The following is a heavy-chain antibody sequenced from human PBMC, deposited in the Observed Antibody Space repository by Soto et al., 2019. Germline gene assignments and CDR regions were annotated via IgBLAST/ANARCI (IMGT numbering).Heavy chain of an antibody. CDR2: INHSGST. V-gene: IGHV4-34*01. CDR1: GGSFSGYY. CDR3: ARVRNGYSSGRYPRGFWFDY. D-gene: IGHD6-19*01. Sequence: QVQLQQWGAGLLKPSETLSLTCAVYGGSFSGYYWSWIRQPPGKGLEWIGEINHSGSTNYNPSLKSRVIISVDTSKNQFSLKLSSVTAADTAVYYCARVRNGYSSGRYPRGFWFDYWGQGTLVTVSS. J-gene: IGHJ4*02.